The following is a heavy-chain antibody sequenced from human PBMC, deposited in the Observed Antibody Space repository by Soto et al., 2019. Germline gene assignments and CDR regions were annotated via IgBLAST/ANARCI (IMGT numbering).Heavy chain of an antibody. V-gene: IGHV4-39*01. CDR3: ARHAVHSSGVTDY. CDR1: GGSISSSSYY. J-gene: IGHJ4*02. D-gene: IGHD6-19*01. CDR2: IYYSGST. Sequence: QLQLQESGPGLVKPSETLSLTCTVSGGSISSSSYYWGWIRQPPGKGLAWIGSIYYSGSTYYNPSSLRGSTLSVDPPLNQFSLKLSAVTAADTAVYYCARHAVHSSGVTDYWGPGTLVTVSS.